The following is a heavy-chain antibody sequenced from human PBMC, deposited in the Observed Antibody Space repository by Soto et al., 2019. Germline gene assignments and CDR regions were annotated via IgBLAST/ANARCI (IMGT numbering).Heavy chain of an antibody. V-gene: IGHV1-46*03. Sequence: QVQLVQSGAEVKKPGASVKVSCKASGYTFTSYYMHWVRQAPGQGLEWMGIINPSGGSTSYAQKFQGRVTMTRDTSTSTVYMELSSLRSEDTAVYYCASCLGCVTTYNYYYYYMDLWGKGTTVTVSS. CDR2: INPSGGST. CDR1: GYTFTSYY. J-gene: IGHJ6*03. D-gene: IGHD4-17*01. CDR3: ASCLGCVTTYNYYYYYMDL.